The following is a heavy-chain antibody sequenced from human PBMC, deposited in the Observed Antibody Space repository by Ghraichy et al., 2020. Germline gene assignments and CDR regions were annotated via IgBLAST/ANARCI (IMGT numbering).Heavy chain of an antibody. D-gene: IGHD6-19*01. Sequence: SETLSPTCTVSGGSISSSSYYWGWIRQPPGKGLEWIGSIYYSGSTYYNPSLKSRVTISVDTSKNQFSLKLSSVTAADTAVYYCARDVAVAGTGIDYWGQGTLVTVSS. J-gene: IGHJ4*02. CDR3: ARDVAVAGTGIDY. V-gene: IGHV4-39*07. CDR1: GGSISSSSYY. CDR2: IYYSGST.